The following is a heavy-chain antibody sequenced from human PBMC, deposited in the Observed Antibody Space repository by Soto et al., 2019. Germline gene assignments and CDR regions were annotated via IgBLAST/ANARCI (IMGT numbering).Heavy chain of an antibody. V-gene: IGHV4-4*02. D-gene: IGHD5-12*01. Sequence: QVQLQESGPRLVKPSGTLSLTCAVSGGSISSSNWWSWVRQPPGKGLEWIGEIYHSGSTNYNSSLRSPVNITIDTSQNQVSRNRSAVTAADTAVYYCATSGWLHQGYFDYWGQGTLVTVSS. J-gene: IGHJ4*02. CDR1: GGSISSSNW. CDR2: IYHSGST. CDR3: ATSGWLHQGYFDY.